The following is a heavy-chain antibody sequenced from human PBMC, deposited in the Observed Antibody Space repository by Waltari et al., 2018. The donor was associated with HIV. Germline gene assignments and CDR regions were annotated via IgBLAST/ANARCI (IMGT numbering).Heavy chain of an antibody. J-gene: IGHJ4*02. CDR2: RKQDGEEK. Sequence: EVQLVESGGGLVQPGGSLRLSCAASGFTLSSYWMSWVRQAPGKGLEWVTNRKQDGEEKSYVDSVKGRFTISRDNAKNSLYLQMNSLRAEDTAVYYCARDRHYDILTGSYFDYWGQGTLVTVSS. CDR3: ARDRHYDILTGSYFDY. D-gene: IGHD3-9*01. CDR1: GFTLSSYW. V-gene: IGHV3-7*01.